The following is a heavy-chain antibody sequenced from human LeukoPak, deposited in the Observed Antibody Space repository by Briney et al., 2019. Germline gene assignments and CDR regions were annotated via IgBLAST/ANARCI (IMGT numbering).Heavy chain of an antibody. V-gene: IGHV3-23*01. J-gene: IGHJ3*02. CDR3: ARDRVYASGSRDAFGI. CDR2: ISGSGTST. Sequence: PGGSLILSCAASGFTFSSYAMSWVRQAPGTGLGWVSGISGSGTSTYYADSVKGRFTISRDNSKNTLYLQMNSLRAEDTAVYYCARDRVYASGSRDAFGIWGQGTMVAVSS. CDR1: GFTFSSYA. D-gene: IGHD3-10*01.